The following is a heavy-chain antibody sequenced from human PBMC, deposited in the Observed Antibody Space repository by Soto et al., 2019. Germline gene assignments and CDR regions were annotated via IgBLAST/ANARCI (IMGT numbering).Heavy chain of an antibody. D-gene: IGHD3-16*01. Sequence: QVQLVQSGAEVKKPGASVKVSCKASGYTFTSYGISWVRQAPGQGLEWMGWISAYNGNTNYAQKLQGRVTMTTDTATSTAYMELRSLRSDDTAVYYCARDGALGEYYYYYGMDVWGQGTTVTVSS. V-gene: IGHV1-18*01. J-gene: IGHJ6*02. CDR2: ISAYNGNT. CDR1: GYTFTSYG. CDR3: ARDGALGEYYYYYGMDV.